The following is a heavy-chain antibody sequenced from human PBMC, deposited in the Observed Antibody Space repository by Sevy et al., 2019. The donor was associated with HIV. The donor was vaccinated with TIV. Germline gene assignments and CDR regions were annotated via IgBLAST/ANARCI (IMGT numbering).Heavy chain of an antibody. D-gene: IGHD1-20*01. CDR1: GFTFSSYA. V-gene: IGHV3-23*01. J-gene: IGHJ5*02. CDR2: ISGSGGST. CDR3: AKVSPHAPSDNSVNWFDP. Sequence: GGSLRLSCAASGFTFSSYAMSWVRQAPGKGLEWVSAISGSGGSTYYADSVKGRFTISRDNSKNTLYLQMNSLRAEDTAVYYCAKVSPHAPSDNSVNWFDPWGQGTLVTVSS.